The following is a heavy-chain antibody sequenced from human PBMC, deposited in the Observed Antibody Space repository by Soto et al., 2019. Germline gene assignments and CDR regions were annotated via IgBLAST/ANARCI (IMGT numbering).Heavy chain of an antibody. CDR3: ARALYYYSGMDV. V-gene: IGHV3-21*01. J-gene: IGHJ6*02. CDR2: ISSTSDYI. Sequence: PGGSLRLSCAASGFAFSSYTMNWVRQAPGKGLEWVSSISSTSDYIYYADSLEGRFTISRDNAKNSLYLQMNSLRAEDTAVYYCARALYYYSGMDVWGQGTTVTVSS. CDR1: GFAFSSYT.